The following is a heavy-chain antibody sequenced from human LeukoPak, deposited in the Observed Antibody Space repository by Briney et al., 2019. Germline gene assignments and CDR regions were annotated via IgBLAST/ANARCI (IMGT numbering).Heavy chain of an antibody. CDR1: GFTFSSYA. CDR3: AKESWRYDFWSGYFRFDY. V-gene: IGHV3-30-3*01. J-gene: IGHJ4*02. CDR2: ISYDGSNK. Sequence: PGGSLRLSCAASGFTFSSYAMHWVRQAPGKGLEWVAVISYDGSNKYYADSVKGRFTISRDNSKNTLYLQMNSLRAEDTAVYYCAKESWRYDFWSGYFRFDYWGQGTLVTVSS. D-gene: IGHD3-3*01.